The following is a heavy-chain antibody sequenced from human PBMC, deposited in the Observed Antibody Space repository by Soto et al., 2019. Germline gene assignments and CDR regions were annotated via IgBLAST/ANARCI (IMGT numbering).Heavy chain of an antibody. CDR3: AKSLVLESLLEDD. V-gene: IGHV3-23*01. CDR2: ISGSVGST. Sequence: PGGSLRLSCAASGFTFSSYAMSWVRQAPGKGLEWVSAISGSVGSTYYADYVKGRFTISRDNSKITLYLLMHSLRADYSAVYYCAKSLVLESLLEDDWGQGTMVTVSS. CDR1: GFTFSSYA. J-gene: IGHJ4*03. D-gene: IGHD3-3*01.